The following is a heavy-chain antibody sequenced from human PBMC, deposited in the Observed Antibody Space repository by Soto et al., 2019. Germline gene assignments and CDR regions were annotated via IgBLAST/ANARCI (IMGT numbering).Heavy chain of an antibody. J-gene: IGHJ5*02. V-gene: IGHV3-53*01. CDR3: ASNYYGGKPGS. Sequence: EVQLVESGGGLIQLGGSLRLSCAASGFTVSTNYMSWVRQAPGKGLEWVSVIYSGGRTYYADSVKGRFTISRDNSKNTLYLEMNSLRAEDTAVYYCASNYYGGKPGSWGQGTLVTVSS. CDR1: GFTVSTNY. D-gene: IGHD2-15*01. CDR2: IYSGGRT.